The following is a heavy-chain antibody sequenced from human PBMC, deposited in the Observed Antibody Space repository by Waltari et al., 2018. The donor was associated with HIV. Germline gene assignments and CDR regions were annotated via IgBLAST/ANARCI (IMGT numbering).Heavy chain of an antibody. V-gene: IGHV4-61*02. CDR2: IYTSGST. J-gene: IGHJ4*02. CDR1: GGSISSGSYY. CDR3: ARYYCSGGSCSDY. Sequence: QVQLQESGPGLVKPSQTLSLTCTVSGGSISSGSYYWSWIRQPAGKELEWIGRIYTSGSTNYNPSLKSRVTISVDTSKNQFSLKLSSVTAADTAVYYCARYYCSGGSCSDYWGQGTLVTVSS. D-gene: IGHD2-15*01.